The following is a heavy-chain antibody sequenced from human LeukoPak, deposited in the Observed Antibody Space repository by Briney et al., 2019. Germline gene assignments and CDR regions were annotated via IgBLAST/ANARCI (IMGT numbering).Heavy chain of an antibody. D-gene: IGHD3-3*01. V-gene: IGHV1-18*01. J-gene: IGHJ6*02. CDR1: GYTFTSYG. CDR3: ARRAGVGITIFGVVRGYYYYGMDV. Sequence: ASVKVSCKASGYTFTSYGVSWVRQAPGQGLEWMGWISAYNGNTNYAQKLQGRVTMTTDTSTSTAYVELRSLRSDDTAVYYCARRAGVGITIFGVVRGYYYYGMDVWGQGTTVTVSS. CDR2: ISAYNGNT.